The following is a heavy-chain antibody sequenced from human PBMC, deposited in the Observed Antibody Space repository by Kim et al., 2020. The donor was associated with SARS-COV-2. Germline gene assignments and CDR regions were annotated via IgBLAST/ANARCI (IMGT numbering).Heavy chain of an antibody. D-gene: IGHD3-10*01. CDR2: ISSSSSYI. CDR3: ARGRITMVRGVTRDY. J-gene: IGHJ4*02. CDR1: GFTFSSYS. Sequence: GGSLRLSCAASGFTFSSYSMNWVRQAPGKGLEWVSSISSSSSYIYYADSVKGRFTISRDNAKNSLYLQMNSLRAEDTAVYYCARGRITMVRGVTRDYWGQGTLVTVSS. V-gene: IGHV3-21*01.